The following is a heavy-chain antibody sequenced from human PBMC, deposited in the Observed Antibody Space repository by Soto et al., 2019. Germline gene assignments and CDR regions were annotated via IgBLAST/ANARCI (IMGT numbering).Heavy chain of an antibody. D-gene: IGHD4-4*01. J-gene: IGHJ4*02. CDR2: IYISCST. V-gene: IGHV4-4*07. Sequence: XETLALTCTVSGGSISSYDWCWIRQPAGQGLDWIGRIYISCSTNYNPTLKSRVTMSVDTAKNQFSLKLSSVTAADTAVYYCAREAVTTLYFDYWGQGTLVTVSS. CDR1: GGSISSYD. CDR3: AREAVTTLYFDY.